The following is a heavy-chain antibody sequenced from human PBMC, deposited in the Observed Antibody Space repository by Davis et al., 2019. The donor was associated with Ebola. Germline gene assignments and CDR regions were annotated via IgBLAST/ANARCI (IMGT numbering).Heavy chain of an antibody. CDR1: GGSISSGGYY. V-gene: IGHV4-31*03. D-gene: IGHD4-23*01. CDR3: ARDRRWPTYYYYGMDV. CDR2: IYYSGST. Sequence: PSETLSLTCTVSGGSISSGGYYWSWIRQHPGKGLEWIGYIYYSGSTYYNPSLKSRVTISVDTSKNQFSLKLSSVTAADTAVYYCARDRRWPTYYYYGMDVWGQGTTVTVSS. J-gene: IGHJ6*02.